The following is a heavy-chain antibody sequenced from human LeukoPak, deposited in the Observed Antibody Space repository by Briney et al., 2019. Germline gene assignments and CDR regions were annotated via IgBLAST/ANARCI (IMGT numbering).Heavy chain of an antibody. D-gene: IGHD3-9*01. Sequence: GASVKVSCKASGGTFSSYAISWVRQAPGQGLEWMGGIIPIFGTANYAQKFQGRVTITADESTSTAYKELSSLRSEDTAVYYCARDPGILTGHYLYYYYGMDVWGQGTTVTVSS. V-gene: IGHV1-69*13. CDR1: GGTFSSYA. J-gene: IGHJ6*02. CDR3: ARDPGILTGHYLYYYYGMDV. CDR2: IIPIFGTA.